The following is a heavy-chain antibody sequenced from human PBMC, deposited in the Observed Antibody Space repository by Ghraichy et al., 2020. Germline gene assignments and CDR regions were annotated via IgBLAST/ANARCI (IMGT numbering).Heavy chain of an antibody. CDR1: GGSFSGYY. CDR2: INHSGST. D-gene: IGHD5-18*01. J-gene: IGHJ6*02. Sequence: SETLSLTCAVYGGSFSGYYWSWIRQPPGKGLEWIGEINHSGSTNYNPSLKSRVTISVDTSKNQFSLKLSSVTAADTAVYYCARGRWAPAMAWVGSYGMDVWGQGTTVTVSS. V-gene: IGHV4-34*01. CDR3: ARGRWAPAMAWVGSYGMDV.